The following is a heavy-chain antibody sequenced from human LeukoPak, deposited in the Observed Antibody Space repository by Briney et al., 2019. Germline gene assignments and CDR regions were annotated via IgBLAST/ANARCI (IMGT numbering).Heavy chain of an antibody. CDR2: ISAYNGNT. CDR1: GYTFTSYG. Sequence: ASVKVSCKASGYTFTSYGISWVRQAPGQGLEWMGWISAYNGNTNYAQKLQGRVTITRDKSTSTAYMERRRLRSAETAVYYCARVAAVGYYGDYFDYWGQGTLVTVSS. V-gene: IGHV1-18*01. D-gene: IGHD3-3*01. CDR3: ARVAAVGYYGDYFDY. J-gene: IGHJ4*02.